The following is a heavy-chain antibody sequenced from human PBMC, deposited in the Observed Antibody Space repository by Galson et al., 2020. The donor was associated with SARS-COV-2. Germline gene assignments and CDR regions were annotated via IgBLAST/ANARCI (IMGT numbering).Heavy chain of an antibody. J-gene: IGHJ4*02. Sequence: GESLKISCAASGFTFSSYGMHWVRQAPGKGLEWVAVIWYDGSNKYHADSVKGRFTISRDNSKNTLYLQMNSLRAEDTAVYYCARDLSSGWYVFDYWGQGTLVTVSS. CDR2: IWYDGSNK. CDR1: GFTFSSYG. V-gene: IGHV3-33*01. D-gene: IGHD6-19*01. CDR3: ARDLSSGWYVFDY.